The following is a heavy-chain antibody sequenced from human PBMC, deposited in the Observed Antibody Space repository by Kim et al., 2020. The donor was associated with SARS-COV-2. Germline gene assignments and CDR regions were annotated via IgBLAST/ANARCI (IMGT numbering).Heavy chain of an antibody. Sequence: ASVKVSCKASGYSFTEHAMNWVRQAPGQGLEWMGWINTNTGNPTYVQGFTGRFVFSLDTSVSTAYLQISRLKPEDTAVYYCARDFVEIEKLFYYYGMDVW. J-gene: IGHJ6*01. CDR3: ARDFVEIEKLFYYYGMDV. CDR1: GYSFTEHA. CDR2: INTNTGNP. V-gene: IGHV7-4-1*02. D-gene: IGHD1-7*01.